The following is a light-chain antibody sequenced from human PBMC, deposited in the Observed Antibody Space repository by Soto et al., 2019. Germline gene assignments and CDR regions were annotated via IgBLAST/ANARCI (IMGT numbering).Light chain of an antibody. V-gene: IGKV3-11*01. Sequence: VLTQSPATVSLAPGEXATPSCRASQSVSSYLAWYQQKPGQAPSLLIYDASNRATGIPARFSGSGSGTDFTLTISSLEPEDFAVYYCQQRSNWLLTFGGGTRWIS. CDR1: QSVSSY. CDR3: QQRSNWLLT. J-gene: IGKJ4*01. CDR2: DAS.